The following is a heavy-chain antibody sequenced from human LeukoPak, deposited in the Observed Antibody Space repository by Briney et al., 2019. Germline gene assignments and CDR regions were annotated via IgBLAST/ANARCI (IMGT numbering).Heavy chain of an antibody. CDR2: ISGSGGST. Sequence: GGSLRLSCAASGFTFSNYVMNWVRQAPGKGLEWVSDISGSGGSTHYADSVKGRFTISRENSQNTLYLQMNSLRAEDTAVYYCAKDGYGVLDYWGQGTLVTVSS. D-gene: IGHD4-17*01. CDR3: AKDGYGVLDY. J-gene: IGHJ4*02. V-gene: IGHV3-23*01. CDR1: GFTFSNYV.